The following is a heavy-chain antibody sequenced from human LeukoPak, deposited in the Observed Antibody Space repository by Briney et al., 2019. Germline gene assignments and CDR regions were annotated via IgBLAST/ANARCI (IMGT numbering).Heavy chain of an antibody. V-gene: IGHV3-48*01. CDR1: GFTFSSYS. CDR3: ARDTYSSNWNPLGY. D-gene: IGHD6-13*01. J-gene: IGHJ4*02. CDR2: ITGGSSSI. Sequence: PGGSLRLSCAASGFTFSSYSMNWVRQAPGKGLEWVSYITGGSSSIYYADSVKGRFTISRDNSKNTLYLQMNSLRAEDTAVYYCARDTYSSNWNPLGYWGQGTLVTVSS.